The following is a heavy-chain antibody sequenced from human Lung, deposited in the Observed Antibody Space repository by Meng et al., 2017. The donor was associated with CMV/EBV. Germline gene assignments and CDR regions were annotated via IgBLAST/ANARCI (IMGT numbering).Heavy chain of an antibody. CDR2: NDAANSNT. J-gene: IGHJ4*02. CDR3: ARDRNYVHHFDY. V-gene: IGHV1-3*01. D-gene: IGHD1-7*01. CDR1: GYSFTSYA. Sequence: QLGWAGAEVKRPGTPVQVSVNAAGYSFTSYASHWGRQPPRQMQEMMERNDAANSNTKYPQKCQGRVTITRDTSASTVFMELSSLISEDTAVYYCARDRNYVHHFDYWGQGTLVTVSS.